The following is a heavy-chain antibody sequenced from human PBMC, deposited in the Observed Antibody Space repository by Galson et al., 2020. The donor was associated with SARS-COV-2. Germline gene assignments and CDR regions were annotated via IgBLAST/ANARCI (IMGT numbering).Heavy chain of an antibody. CDR3: AKDPVGTTGYLQF. V-gene: IGHV3-23*01. CDR2: IGGSGGVT. CDR1: GFTFSTSG. J-gene: IGHJ1*01. Sequence: GESLKISCAASGFTFSTSGMSWVRQAPGKGLEWVSAIGGSGGVTYYADSVKGRFTISRDNSKNTLYLQMNSLRDDDTAVYFCAKDPVGTTGYLQFWGQGTLVTVSS. D-gene: IGHD1-26*01.